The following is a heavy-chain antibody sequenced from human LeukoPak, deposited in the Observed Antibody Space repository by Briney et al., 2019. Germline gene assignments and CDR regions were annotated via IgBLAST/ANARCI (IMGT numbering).Heavy chain of an antibody. CDR3: AQERNSKGYFDY. CDR2: ISGSGGST. Sequence: GGSLRLSCAASGFTFSTYAMSWVRQAPGKGLEWVSAISGSGGSTYYADSVKGRFTISRDNSKNTLYLQMNSLRAEDTAVCYCAQERNSKGYFDYWGQGTLVTVSS. D-gene: IGHD1-14*01. CDR1: GFTFSTYA. V-gene: IGHV3-23*01. J-gene: IGHJ4*02.